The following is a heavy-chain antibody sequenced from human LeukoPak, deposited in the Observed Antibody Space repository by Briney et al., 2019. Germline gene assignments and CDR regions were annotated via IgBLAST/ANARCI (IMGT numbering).Heavy chain of an antibody. CDR3: ARGHDYGDYDPYYYYYMDV. CDR1: GGSISSYY. CDR2: IYYSGST. D-gene: IGHD4-17*01. Sequence: SETLSLTCTVSGGSISSYYWSWIRQPPGKGLEWIGYIYYSGSTNYNPSLKSRVTISVDTSKNQFSLRLSSVTAADTAVYYCARGHDYGDYDPYYYYYMDVWGKGTTVTVSS. V-gene: IGHV4-59*01. J-gene: IGHJ6*03.